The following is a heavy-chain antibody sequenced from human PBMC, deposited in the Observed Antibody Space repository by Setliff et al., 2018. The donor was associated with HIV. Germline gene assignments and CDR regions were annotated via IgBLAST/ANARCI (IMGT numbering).Heavy chain of an antibody. V-gene: IGHV1-24*01. CDR2: FDREEGKR. CDR3: ARVFKGRDGYYNLRSQS. D-gene: IGHD1-26*01. Sequence: ASVKVSCKVSGYSLNGLSIHWVRQAPGKGLEWMGGFDREEGKRLYAQKLQGRVTWTEDTSTETTYMDLSSLTSDDTAVYYCARVFKGRDGYYNLRSQSWGQGTLVTVSS. CDR1: GYSLNGLS. J-gene: IGHJ1*01.